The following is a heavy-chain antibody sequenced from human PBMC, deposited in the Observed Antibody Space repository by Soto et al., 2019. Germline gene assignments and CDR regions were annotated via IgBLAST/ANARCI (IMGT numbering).Heavy chain of an antibody. CDR3: ARGRGVYCSGGSCYSGYYFDY. Sequence: QVQLVQSGAEVKKPGSSVKVSCKASGGTFSSYAISWVRQAPGQGLEWMGGIIPIFGTANYAQKFQGRVPITADESTSTAYMELSSLRSEDTAVYYCARGRGVYCSGGSCYSGYYFDYWGQGTLVTVSS. V-gene: IGHV1-69*12. J-gene: IGHJ4*02. D-gene: IGHD2-15*01. CDR2: IIPIFGTA. CDR1: GGTFSSYA.